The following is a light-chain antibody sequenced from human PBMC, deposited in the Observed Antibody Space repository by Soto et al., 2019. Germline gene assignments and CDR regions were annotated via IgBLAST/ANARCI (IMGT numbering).Light chain of an antibody. CDR1: SSDVGGYNY. V-gene: IGLV2-11*01. J-gene: IGLJ1*01. CDR2: DVS. Sequence: QSALTQPRSVSGSPGQSVTISCTGTSSDVGGYNYVSWYQQYPGKVPKLMIYDVSKRPSGVPDRFSGSKSGNTASLTISGLQAEDEADYYCCSYAASYTPLYVFGTGTKLTVL. CDR3: CSYAASYTPLYV.